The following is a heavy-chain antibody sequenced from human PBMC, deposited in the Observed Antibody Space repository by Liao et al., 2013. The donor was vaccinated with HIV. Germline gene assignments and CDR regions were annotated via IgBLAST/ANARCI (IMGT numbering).Heavy chain of an antibody. CDR1: GSPISSDY. D-gene: IGHD2/OR15-2a*01. Sequence: QVQLQESGPGLVKPSETLSLTCTVSGSPISSDYWGWIRQPAGKGLEWIGHIDASDNTNYNPSLKSRVTISVDTSKNQFSLKLSSVTAADTAVYYCARGILSRYWGQGTLVTVSS. CDR3: ARGILSRY. CDR2: IDASDNT. V-gene: IGHV4-4*07. J-gene: IGHJ4*02.